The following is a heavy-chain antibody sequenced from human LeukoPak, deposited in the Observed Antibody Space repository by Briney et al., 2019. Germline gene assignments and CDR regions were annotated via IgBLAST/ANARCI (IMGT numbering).Heavy chain of an antibody. V-gene: IGHV4-59*12. Sequence: PSETLSLTCTVSGGSISSYYWSWIRQPPGKGLEWIGYIYYSGSTNYNPSLKSRVTISVDTSKNQFSLKLSSVTAADTAVYYCARGGRYSSSSFDPWGQGTLVTVSS. CDR3: ARGGRYSSSSFDP. D-gene: IGHD6-13*01. CDR1: GGSISSYY. CDR2: IYYSGST. J-gene: IGHJ5*02.